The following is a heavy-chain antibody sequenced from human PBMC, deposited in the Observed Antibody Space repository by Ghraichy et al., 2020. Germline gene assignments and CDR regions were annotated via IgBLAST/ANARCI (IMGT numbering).Heavy chain of an antibody. Sequence: GGSLRLSCAASGFTFSSYDMHWVRQAPGKGLEWVAVISYDGSIKYYADSVKGRFTISRDNSKNTLYLHLNSRIAEETAVYCGAQAFEDYGYVWGSYRGDALDIWGPGPMVPVTS. CDR3: AQAFEDYGYVWGSYRGDALDI. J-gene: IGHJ3*02. CDR2: ISYDGSIK. D-gene: IGHD3-16*02. CDR1: GFTFSSYD. V-gene: IGHV3-30*18.